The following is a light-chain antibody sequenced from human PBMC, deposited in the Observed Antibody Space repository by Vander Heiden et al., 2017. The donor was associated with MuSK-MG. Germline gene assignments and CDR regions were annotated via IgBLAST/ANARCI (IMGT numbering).Light chain of an antibody. Sequence: DVVMTQSPLSLPVTLGQPASISCRSSQSLVNSDGNTYLTWFQQRPGQSPRRLIYEVSNRDSGVPDRFSGSGSGTDFTLKISRVEADDVAIYYCRQGTHVPRSFGQRTKLEIK. V-gene: IGKV2-30*01. J-gene: IGKJ2*03. CDR3: RQGTHVPRS. CDR2: EVS. CDR1: QSLVNSDGNTY.